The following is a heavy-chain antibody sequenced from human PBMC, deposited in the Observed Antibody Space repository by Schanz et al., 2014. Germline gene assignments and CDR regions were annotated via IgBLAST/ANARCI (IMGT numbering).Heavy chain of an antibody. CDR1: EFSFSSFG. J-gene: IGHJ5*02. D-gene: IGHD3-3*01. V-gene: IGHV3-48*01. Sequence: EVQLVESGGGLVQPRGSLRLSCAASEFSFSSFGMNWVRQAPGKGLEWVSYISSSSSTIYYADSVKGRFTISRDNAKNSLYLQMNSLRTDDTAMYYCARQPGRITVSGVVSNWFDPWGQGTLVTVSS. CDR3: ARQPGRITVSGVVSNWFDP. CDR2: ISSSSSTI.